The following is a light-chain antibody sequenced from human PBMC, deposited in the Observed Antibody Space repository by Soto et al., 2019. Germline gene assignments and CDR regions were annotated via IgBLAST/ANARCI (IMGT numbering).Light chain of an antibody. Sequence: NFMLTQPHSVSESPGKTVTISCTRSSGSIASNYVQWYQQRPDNSPTIVIYENNQRLSGVPDRFAGSIDTSSDSASLTISALKTGDEADYYCQSYDDTNHVVFGGGTKLTVL. CDR3: QSYDDTNHVV. J-gene: IGLJ2*01. CDR1: SGSIASNY. V-gene: IGLV6-57*01. CDR2: ENN.